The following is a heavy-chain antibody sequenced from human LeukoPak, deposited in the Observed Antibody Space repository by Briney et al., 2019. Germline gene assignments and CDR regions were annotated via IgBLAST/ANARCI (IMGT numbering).Heavy chain of an antibody. CDR2: ISSSTTYI. V-gene: IGHV3-21*01. J-gene: IGHJ4*02. CDR3: ARGPYYDILTGYSNDY. CDR1: GFTFSTCS. D-gene: IGHD3-9*01. Sequence: GGSLRLSCAASGFTFSTCSMNWVRQAPGKGLEWVSSISSSTTYIYYADSVKGRFTISRDNAKNSLYLQMHSLRAEDTAVYYCARGPYYDILTGYSNDYWGQGTLVTVSS.